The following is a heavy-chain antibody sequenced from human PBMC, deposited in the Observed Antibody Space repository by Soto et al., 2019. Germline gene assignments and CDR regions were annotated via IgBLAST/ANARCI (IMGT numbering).Heavy chain of an antibody. Sequence: QVQLQESGPGLVKPSETLSLTCTVSGGSISSYYWSWIRQPPGKGLEWIGYIYYSVSTNYNPSLMSRATISGDTSKNQFSLKLSAVTAGDTAVYYCARHETLRGEQDYWGQGNLVTVSS. CDR1: GGSISSYY. V-gene: IGHV4-59*08. D-gene: IGHD4-17*01. J-gene: IGHJ4*02. CDR3: ARHETLRGEQDY. CDR2: IYYSVST.